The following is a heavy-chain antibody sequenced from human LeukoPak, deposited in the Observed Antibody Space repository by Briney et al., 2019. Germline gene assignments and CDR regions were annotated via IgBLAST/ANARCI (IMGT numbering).Heavy chain of an antibody. CDR1: RFTFSSYG. CDR3: AKDYYYDSSGHSPFDY. CDR2: ISGSGGST. Sequence: GGSLRLSCAASRFTFSSYGMHWVRQAPGKGLEWVSVISGSGGSTYYADSVKGRFTISRDNSKNTLYLQMNSLRAEDTAVYYCAKDYYYDSSGHSPFDYWGQGTLVTVSS. D-gene: IGHD3-22*01. V-gene: IGHV3-23*01. J-gene: IGHJ4*02.